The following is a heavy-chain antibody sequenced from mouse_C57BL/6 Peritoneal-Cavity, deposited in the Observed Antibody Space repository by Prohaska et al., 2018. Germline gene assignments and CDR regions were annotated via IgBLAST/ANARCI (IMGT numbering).Heavy chain of an antibody. CDR1: AYTFTLSW. CDR3: LVRGFAY. D-gene: IGHD2-2*01. Sequence: QVHLQQPGAELVRPGSSVQLSCKASAYTFTLSWMHWVKQRPIQGLEWIGNIGPSDSETHYNQKYKDKATLTVDKYSSTGYMQLSSLTSEDSAVYYCLVRGFAYWGQGTLVTVSA. V-gene: IGHV1-52*01. J-gene: IGHJ3*01. CDR2: IGPSDSET.